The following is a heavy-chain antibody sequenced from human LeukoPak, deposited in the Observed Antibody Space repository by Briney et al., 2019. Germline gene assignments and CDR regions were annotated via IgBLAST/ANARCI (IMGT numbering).Heavy chain of an antibody. CDR1: GGSISSSSYY. V-gene: IGHV4-39*07. CDR2: IYYSGST. Sequence: SETLSLTCTVSGGSISSSSYYWGWIRQPPGKGLEWIGSIYYSGSTYYNPSLKSRVTISVDTSKNQFSLKLGSVTAADTAVYYCARAGFGTHYYYYYYMDVWGKGTTVTVSS. CDR3: ARAGFGTHYYYYYYMDV. J-gene: IGHJ6*03. D-gene: IGHD3-10*01.